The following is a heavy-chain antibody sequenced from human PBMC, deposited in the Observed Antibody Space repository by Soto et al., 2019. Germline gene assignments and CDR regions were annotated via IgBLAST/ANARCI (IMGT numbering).Heavy chain of an antibody. CDR1: GFTFDNHA. CDR3: VKDAISMVRGTNNWFDP. J-gene: IGHJ5*02. V-gene: IGHV3-23*01. D-gene: IGHD3-10*01. Sequence: EVNLLESGGDLGQPGGSLTLSCGASGFTFDNHAMSWFRQAPGKGLEWVSAISGNAVATYYADSVKGRFTISRDNSNNMVYLQMNRLRAEDTGIYYCVKDAISMVRGTNNWFDPWGQGTLVTVSS. CDR2: ISGNAVAT.